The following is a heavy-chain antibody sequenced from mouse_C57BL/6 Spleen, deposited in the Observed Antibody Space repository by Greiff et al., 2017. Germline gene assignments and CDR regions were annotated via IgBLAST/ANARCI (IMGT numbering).Heavy chain of an antibody. J-gene: IGHJ1*03. Sequence: VKLMESGAELVKPGASVKMSCKASGYTFTTYPIEWMKQNHGKSLEWIGNFHPYNDDTKYNEKFKGKATLTVEKSSSTVYLELSRLTSDDSAVYYCARGYYGSSPGWYFDVWGTGTTVTVSS. CDR3: ARGYYGSSPGWYFDV. V-gene: IGHV1-47*01. D-gene: IGHD1-1*01. CDR2: FHPYNDDT. CDR1: GYTFTTYP.